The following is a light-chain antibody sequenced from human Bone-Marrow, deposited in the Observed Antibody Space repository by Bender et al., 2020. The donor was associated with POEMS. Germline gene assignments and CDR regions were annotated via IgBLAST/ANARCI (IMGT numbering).Light chain of an antibody. V-gene: IGLV2-14*03. J-gene: IGLJ2*01. CDR1: SSDIGGYNY. CDR3: SSYDGTTLVL. CDR2: DVS. Sequence: SALTQPASVSGSPGQSITISCAGTSSDIGGYNYVSWYQQHPGKAPKLVISDVSNRPSGVSNRFSGSKSGNTASLTISGLQAGDEADYYCSSYDGTTLVLFGGGTKLTVL.